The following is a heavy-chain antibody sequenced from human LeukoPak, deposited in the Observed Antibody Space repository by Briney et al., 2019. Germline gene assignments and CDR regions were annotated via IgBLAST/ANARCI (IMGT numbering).Heavy chain of an antibody. D-gene: IGHD4-17*01. J-gene: IGHJ3*01. CDR1: GFTVSNNY. V-gene: IGHV3-66*01. CDR3: ASMTTVTLDDAFDL. CDR2: IYSGGST. Sequence: TGGSLRLSCAASGFTVSNNYMSWVRQAPGKGLEWVSVIYSGGSTYYADSVKGRFTIFRDNSKNTLYLQMNSLRADDTAMYYCASMTTVTLDDAFDLWGQGTMVTVSS.